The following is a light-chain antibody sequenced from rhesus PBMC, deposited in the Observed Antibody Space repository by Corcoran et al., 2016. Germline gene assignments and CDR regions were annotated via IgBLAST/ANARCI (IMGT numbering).Light chain of an antibody. CDR2: RAS. CDR3: QHHDNSPFT. J-gene: IGKJ3*01. V-gene: IGKV1-69*01. CDR1: QGISNW. Sequence: DIQMTQSPSSLSASVGDRVTITCRASQGISNWLAWYQQKPGKAPKLLIYRASNLETGVPSRFSGSGSGTDCTLTISSLQPEDIATYYCQHHDNSPFTFGPGTKLDIK.